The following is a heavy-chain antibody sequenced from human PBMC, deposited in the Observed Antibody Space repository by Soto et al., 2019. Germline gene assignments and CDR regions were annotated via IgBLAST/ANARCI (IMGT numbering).Heavy chain of an antibody. Sequence: QVQLQESGPGLVKPSETLSLTCTVSGGSISSYYWIWIRQPPGKGLEWIGYIYYSGSTNYNPSLKSRVTISVDTSKNQFSLKLSSVTAADTAVYYCAGGLTIFDYWGQGTLVTVSS. V-gene: IGHV4-59*01. CDR2: IYYSGST. D-gene: IGHD3-16*01. CDR1: GGSISSYY. CDR3: AGGLTIFDY. J-gene: IGHJ4*02.